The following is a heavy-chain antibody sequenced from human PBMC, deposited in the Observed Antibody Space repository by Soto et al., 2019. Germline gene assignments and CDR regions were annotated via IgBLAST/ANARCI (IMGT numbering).Heavy chain of an antibody. Sequence: PGGSLRLSCAASGFTFSSYEMNWVRQSPGKGLEWVSYISSSGSTIYYADSVKGRFTISRDNAKNSLYLQMNSLRAEDTAVYYCARGGGSSSFGYYGMDVWGQGTTVTVSS. D-gene: IGHD6-6*01. CDR2: ISSSGSTI. CDR1: GFTFSSYE. CDR3: ARGGGSSSFGYYGMDV. V-gene: IGHV3-48*03. J-gene: IGHJ6*02.